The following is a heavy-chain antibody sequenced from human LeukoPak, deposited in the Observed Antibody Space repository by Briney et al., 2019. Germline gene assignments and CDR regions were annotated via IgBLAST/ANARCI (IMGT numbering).Heavy chain of an antibody. CDR3: ASGRDIEVAGPGGYFDH. V-gene: IGHV3-11*01. J-gene: IGHJ4*02. CDR1: GFTFNDYH. Sequence: GRSLRLSCAASGFTFNDYHMNWIRQAPGKGLEWISYISPGGGDIYFADSVKGRFTLSRDNAKNSLYLQVSSLTAEDTAVYYCASGRDIEVAGPGGYFDHWGQGTLVTVSS. D-gene: IGHD6-19*01. CDR2: ISPGGGDI.